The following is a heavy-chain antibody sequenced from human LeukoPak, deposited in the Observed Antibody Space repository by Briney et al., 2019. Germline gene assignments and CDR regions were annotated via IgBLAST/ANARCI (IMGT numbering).Heavy chain of an antibody. V-gene: IGHV3-23*01. D-gene: IGHD3-3*01. Sequence: GGSLRLSCAASGFTFSSYAMSWVRQAPGKGLEWVSAISGSGGSTYYADPVKGRFTISRDNSKNTLYLQMNSLRAEDTAVYYCAKVPYYDFWSGYAYYFDYWGQGTLVTVSS. CDR1: GFTFSSYA. J-gene: IGHJ4*02. CDR2: ISGSGGST. CDR3: AKVPYYDFWSGYAYYFDY.